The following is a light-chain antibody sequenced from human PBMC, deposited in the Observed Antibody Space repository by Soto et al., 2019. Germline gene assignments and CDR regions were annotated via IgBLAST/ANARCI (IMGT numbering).Light chain of an antibody. CDR1: SSDVGGYSY. CDR3: SSFSSITRVV. CDR2: EVS. J-gene: IGLJ2*01. V-gene: IGLV2-14*01. Sequence: QSVLTQPASVSGSPGQSITISCTGTSSDVGGYSYVSWYQQHPGKTPKLMIYEVSNRPSGVSHRFSGSKSGNTASLTISRLQTEYEADYYCSSFSSITRVVFGGGTQLTVL.